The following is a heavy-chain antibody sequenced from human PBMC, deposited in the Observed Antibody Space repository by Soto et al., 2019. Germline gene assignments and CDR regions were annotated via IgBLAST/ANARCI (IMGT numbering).Heavy chain of an antibody. CDR3: AVGYGPTRINYYYGMDV. V-gene: IGHV5-10-1*01. CDR2: IDPSDSYT. J-gene: IGHJ6*02. Sequence: GESLKISCKGSGYSFTSYWISWVRQMPGKGLEWMGRIDPSDSYTNYSPSFQGHVTISADKSISTAYLQWSSLKASDTAMYYCAVGYGPTRINYYYGMDVWGQGTTVTVSS. CDR1: GYSFTSYW. D-gene: IGHD5-18*01.